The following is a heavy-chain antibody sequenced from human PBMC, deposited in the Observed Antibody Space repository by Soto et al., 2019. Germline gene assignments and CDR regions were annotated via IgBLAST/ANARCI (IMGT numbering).Heavy chain of an antibody. Sequence: QITLKESGPTLVKPTQTLTLTCTFSGFSLSTSGVGVGWIRQPPGKALEWLALIYWDDDKRYSPSLKSSLTITNNTSQTQVFLPMTNIDPVDTASYYCAHRVRGLYSDYGMDVWGQGTTVTVSS. D-gene: IGHD3-10*01. CDR3: AHRVRGLYSDYGMDV. J-gene: IGHJ6*02. CDR2: IYWDDDK. CDR1: GFSLSTSGVG. V-gene: IGHV2-5*02.